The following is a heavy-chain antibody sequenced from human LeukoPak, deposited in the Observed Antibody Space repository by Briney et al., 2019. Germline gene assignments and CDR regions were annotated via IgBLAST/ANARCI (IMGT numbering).Heavy chain of an antibody. V-gene: IGHV3-30*18. Sequence: AGRSLRLSCAASGFTFSSYGMHWVRQAPGKGLEWVAVISYDGSNKYYADSVKGRFTISRDNSKNTLYLQMNSLRLEDTAVYYCAKDGSNYGVHGGGYFDYWGQGTLVTVSS. CDR3: AKDGSNYGVHGGGYFDY. CDR2: ISYDGSNK. CDR1: GFTFSSYG. D-gene: IGHD4-17*01. J-gene: IGHJ4*02.